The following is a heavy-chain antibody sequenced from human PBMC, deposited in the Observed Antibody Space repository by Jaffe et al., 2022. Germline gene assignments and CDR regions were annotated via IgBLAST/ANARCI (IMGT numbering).Heavy chain of an antibody. D-gene: IGHD4-17*01. CDR1: GFTFSSYS. CDR3: ASGGYGDYAWNDY. J-gene: IGHJ4*02. CDR2: ISSSSSYI. Sequence: EVQLVESGGGLVKPGGSLRLSCAASGFTFSSYSMNWVRQAPGKGLEWVSSISSSSSYIYYADSVKGRFTISRDNAKNSLYLQMNSLRAEDTAVYYCASGGYGDYAWNDYWGQGTLVTVSS. V-gene: IGHV3-21*01.